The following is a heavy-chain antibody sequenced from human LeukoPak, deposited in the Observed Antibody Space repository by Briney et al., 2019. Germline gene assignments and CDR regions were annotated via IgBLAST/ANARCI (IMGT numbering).Heavy chain of an antibody. J-gene: IGHJ4*02. CDR2: SYTSGSP. CDR1: GASMSSYY. D-gene: IGHD3-16*01. V-gene: IGHV4-4*07. CDR3: ARSGGSGFQLDN. Sequence: SETLSLTCTVSGASMSSYYWSWIRQPAGKGLEWIGRSYTSGSPNYNPSLKGRVTMSVDTSKNQFSLKLSSVTAADTAVYYCARSGGSGFQLDNWGQGTLVTVSS.